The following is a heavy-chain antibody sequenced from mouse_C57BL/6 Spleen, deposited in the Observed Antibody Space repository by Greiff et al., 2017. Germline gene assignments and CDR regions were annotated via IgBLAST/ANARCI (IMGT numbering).Heavy chain of an antibody. CDR1: GYTFTSYW. Sequence: QVQLKQPGAELVKPGASVKMSCKASGYTFTSYWITWVKQRPGQGLEWIGDISPGSGSTNYNEKFKSKATLTVDTSSSTAYMQLSSLTSEDSAVYYCARDDYDVKVAYWGQGTLVTVSA. CDR3: ARDDYDVKVAY. V-gene: IGHV1-55*01. CDR2: ISPGSGST. J-gene: IGHJ3*01. D-gene: IGHD2-4*01.